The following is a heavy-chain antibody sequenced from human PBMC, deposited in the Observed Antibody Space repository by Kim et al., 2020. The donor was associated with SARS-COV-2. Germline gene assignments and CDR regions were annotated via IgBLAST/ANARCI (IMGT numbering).Heavy chain of an antibody. CDR3: ARHADY. Sequence: HDSGRPYSNPSLKSRVTISVDTSKNQFSLNLNSVTAADTAVYYCARHADYWGQGTLVTVSS. CDR2: HDSGRP. J-gene: IGHJ4*02. V-gene: IGHV4-39*01.